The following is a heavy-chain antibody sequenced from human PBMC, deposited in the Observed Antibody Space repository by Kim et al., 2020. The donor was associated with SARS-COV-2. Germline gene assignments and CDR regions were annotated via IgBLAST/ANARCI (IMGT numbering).Heavy chain of an antibody. J-gene: IGHJ4*02. D-gene: IGHD5-18*01. V-gene: IGHV3-23*01. Sequence: AAVKARFTIPRNNTKNTRYLQMTSLRAEDTAVYYCAKGNWIQLWSIPFDYWGQGTLVTVSS. CDR3: AKGNWIQLWSIPFDY.